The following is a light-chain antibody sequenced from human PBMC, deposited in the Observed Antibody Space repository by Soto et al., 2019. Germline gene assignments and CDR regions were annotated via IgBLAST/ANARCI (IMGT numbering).Light chain of an antibody. J-gene: IGLJ1*01. Sequence: QSVLTQPASVSGSPGQSITISCTGTSSDIGVYDYVSWYQHHPGKAPKLMIYEVSNRPSGVSNRFFGSKSGNTASLTISGLQTEDEADYFCASYGGVYYVFGTGTKV. CDR3: ASYGGVYYV. CDR1: SSDIGVYDY. V-gene: IGLV2-14*01. CDR2: EVS.